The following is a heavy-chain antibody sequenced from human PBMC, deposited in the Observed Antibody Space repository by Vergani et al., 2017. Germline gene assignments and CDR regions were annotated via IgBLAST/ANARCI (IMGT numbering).Heavy chain of an antibody. V-gene: IGHV4-39*01. D-gene: IGHD5-12*01. J-gene: IGHJ2*01. CDR1: GGSVSISNFY. CDR3: ARKGEGYSDSGHWYFDL. CDR2: IYYSGNT. Sequence: LQLQESCPGLVKPSETLSLTCAVSGGSVSISNFYWGWIRQPPGKGLGWLGSIYYSGNTYYNPSLKSRVTISVDTSKNQFSLTLSSVTAADTAVYYCARKGEGYSDSGHWYFDLWGRGTLVTVSS.